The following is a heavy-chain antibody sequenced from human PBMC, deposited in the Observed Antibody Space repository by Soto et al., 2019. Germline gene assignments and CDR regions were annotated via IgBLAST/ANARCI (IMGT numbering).Heavy chain of an antibody. Sequence: GGSLRLSCAASGFTFSSYWMHWVRQDPEKGLVWVSRINGDGISTSYADSVKGRFTISRDNAKDTLYLHMNSLGAEDTAVYYCVRSSGWTGDYWGQGILVTVSS. D-gene: IGHD3-10*01. CDR3: VRSSGWTGDY. J-gene: IGHJ4*02. CDR2: INGDGIST. V-gene: IGHV3-74*01. CDR1: GFTFSSYW.